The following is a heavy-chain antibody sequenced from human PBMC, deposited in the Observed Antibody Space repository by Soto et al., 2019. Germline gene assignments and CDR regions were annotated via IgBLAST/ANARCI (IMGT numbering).Heavy chain of an antibody. CDR2: IYWDDDK. Sequence: QITVKESGLTLVKPTETLTLTCTFSAFSLSSIGMGLGWIRQPPGTTLQWLALIYWDDDKPYSPSLSSRLTSSKDPSETLVHVTMTNMDPVATAPYFCARITLGVLVSDRLCEEFEYWGKGTVVSVSS. CDR3: ARITLGVLVSDRLCEEFEY. CDR1: AFSLSSIGMG. D-gene: IGHD2-21*02. V-gene: IGHV2-5*02. J-gene: IGHJ4*02.